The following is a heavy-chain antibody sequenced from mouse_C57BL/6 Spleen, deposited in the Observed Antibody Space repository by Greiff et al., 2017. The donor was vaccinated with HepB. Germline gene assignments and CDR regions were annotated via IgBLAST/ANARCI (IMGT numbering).Heavy chain of an antibody. CDR3: ARWDSIPFDY. J-gene: IGHJ2*01. V-gene: IGHV1-26*01. CDR1: GYTFTDYY. Sequence: EVQLQQSGPELVKPGASVKISCKASGYTFTDYYMNWVKQSHGKSLEWIGDINPNNGGTSYNQKFKGKATLTVDKSSSTAYMELRSMTSEDSAVYYCARWDSIPFDYWGQGTTLTVSA. D-gene: IGHD2-10*02. CDR2: INPNNGGT.